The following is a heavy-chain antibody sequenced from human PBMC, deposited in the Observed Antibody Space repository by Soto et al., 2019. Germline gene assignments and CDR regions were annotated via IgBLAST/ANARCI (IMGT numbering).Heavy chain of an antibody. V-gene: IGHV3-30*18. D-gene: IGHD6-19*01. J-gene: IGHJ6*02. Sequence: QVQLVESGGGVVQPGRSLRLSCAASGFTFSSYGMHWVRQAPGKGLEWVALISYDGSNKYYADSVKGRFTISRDNSKHTLSLQVSSLRAEDTAVYYCAKDRDSSGWFSGYYYGVDVWGQGTTVTVSS. CDR2: ISYDGSNK. CDR1: GFTFSSYG. CDR3: AKDRDSSGWFSGYYYGVDV.